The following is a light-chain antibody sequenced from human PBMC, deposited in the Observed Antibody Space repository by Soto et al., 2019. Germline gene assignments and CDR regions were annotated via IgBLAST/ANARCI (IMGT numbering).Light chain of an antibody. V-gene: IGKV3-15*01. Sequence: EIVLTQSPGTLSVSPGDGSTLSCRASQSVSSIYLAWYQQKPGQAPRLLIYGASTRATGIPARFSGSGSGTEFTLTISSLQSEDFAVYYCQQYNNWPPVTFGQGTKVDIK. CDR3: QQYNNWPPVT. CDR1: QSVSSIY. CDR2: GAS. J-gene: IGKJ1*01.